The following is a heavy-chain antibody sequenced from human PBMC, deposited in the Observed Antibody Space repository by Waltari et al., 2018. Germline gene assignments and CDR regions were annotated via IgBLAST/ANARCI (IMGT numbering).Heavy chain of an antibody. CDR2: FSSDGNV. V-gene: IGHV4-61*02. J-gene: IGHJ3*01. D-gene: IGHD6-19*01. CDR3: ATGWSWHPTGDVFDF. Sequence: QLQGSGPGLVEPSQTLSLTCTVSGGAISSGAYYWSWIRQTAVGGLGWIGRFSSDGNVNYNPSLGSRVTISVDSSRNQFSLTLTSVTAADSALYFCATGWSWHPTGDVFDFWGQGIRATVSS. CDR1: GGAISSGAYY.